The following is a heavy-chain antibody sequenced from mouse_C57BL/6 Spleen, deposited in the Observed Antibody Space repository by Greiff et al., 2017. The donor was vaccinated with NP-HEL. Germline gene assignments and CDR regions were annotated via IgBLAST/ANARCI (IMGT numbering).Heavy chain of an antibody. D-gene: IGHD2-3*01. Sequence: QVQLQQSGPELVKPGASVKISCKASGYAFSSSWMNWVKQRPGKGLEWIGRIYPGDGDTNYNGKFKGKATLTADKSSSTAYMQLSSLTSEDSAVYFCARWRWFQYYYAMDYWGQGTSATVSS. J-gene: IGHJ4*01. CDR2: IYPGDGDT. CDR3: ARWRWFQYYYAMDY. CDR1: GYAFSSSW. V-gene: IGHV1-82*01.